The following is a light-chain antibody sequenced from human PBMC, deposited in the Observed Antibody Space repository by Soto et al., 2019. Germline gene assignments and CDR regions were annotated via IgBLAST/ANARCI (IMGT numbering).Light chain of an antibody. J-gene: IGKJ1*01. Sequence: EVVLTQSPGTLSLSPGERATLSCRASQSVSSSHVAWYQHIPGQTPRLLIYGASSRATGIPDRFSGSGSGTDFTLTISRLEPEDFAVYYCQQHGSSPWMFGQGTKVDIK. CDR2: GAS. CDR3: QQHGSSPWM. V-gene: IGKV3-20*01. CDR1: QSVSSSH.